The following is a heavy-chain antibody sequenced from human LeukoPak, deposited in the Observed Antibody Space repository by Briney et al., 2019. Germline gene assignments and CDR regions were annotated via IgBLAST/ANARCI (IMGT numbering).Heavy chain of an antibody. CDR1: GYSFTSYC. CDR3: ARLRQDDILTGRTYYFDY. J-gene: IGHJ4*02. Sequence: AASPKISCKGSGYSFTSYCIGWVRQIPGKGLEGMGIIYPGDSDTRYNPSLHGQVTIATDESTSTTHLQWNSRQAPDTAVFSCARLRQDDILTGRTYYFDYWGQETLVT. D-gene: IGHD3-9*01. CDR2: IYPGDSDT. V-gene: IGHV5-51*01.